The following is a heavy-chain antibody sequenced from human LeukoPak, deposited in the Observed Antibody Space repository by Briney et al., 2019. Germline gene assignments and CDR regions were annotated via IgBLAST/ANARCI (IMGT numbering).Heavy chain of an antibody. CDR3: ARGSTGYDILTGYYIGPLDY. Sequence: GASVKVSCKASEYTFSGYYIHWIRQAPGQGLEWMGWINPNSGGTNYAQKFQGRVTMTRDTSISTAYMELSRLRSDDTAVYYCARGSTGYDILTGYYIGPLDYWGQGTLVTVSS. D-gene: IGHD3-9*01. V-gene: IGHV1-2*02. CDR2: INPNSGGT. CDR1: EYTFSGYY. J-gene: IGHJ4*02.